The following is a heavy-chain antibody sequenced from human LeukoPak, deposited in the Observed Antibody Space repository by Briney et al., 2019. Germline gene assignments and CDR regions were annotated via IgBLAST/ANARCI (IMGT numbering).Heavy chain of an antibody. V-gene: IGHV3-30*01. CDR1: GFTFSSYA. D-gene: IGHD6-13*01. CDR2: ISYDGSNK. Sequence: GGSLRLSCAASGFTFSSYAMHWVRQAPGKGLEWVAVISYDGSNKYYADSVKGRFTISRDNSKNTLYLQMNSLRAEDTAVYYCARDRPIAAAGTAFDYWGQGTLHTLSS. J-gene: IGHJ4*02. CDR3: ARDRPIAAAGTAFDY.